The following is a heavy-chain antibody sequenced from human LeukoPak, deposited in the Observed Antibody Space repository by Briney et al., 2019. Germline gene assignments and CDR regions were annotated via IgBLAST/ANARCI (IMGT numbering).Heavy chain of an antibody. Sequence: ASVKVSCKASGYTFTSYYMHWVRQAPGQGLEWMGIINPSGGSTSYAQKFQGRVTMTRDMSTSTVYMELSSLRSEDTAVYYCARAGGDHTRGNYYYYYIDVWGKGTTVTVSS. CDR3: ARAGGDHTRGNYYYYYIDV. V-gene: IGHV1-46*01. J-gene: IGHJ6*03. CDR1: GYTFTSYY. CDR2: INPSGGST. D-gene: IGHD1-26*01.